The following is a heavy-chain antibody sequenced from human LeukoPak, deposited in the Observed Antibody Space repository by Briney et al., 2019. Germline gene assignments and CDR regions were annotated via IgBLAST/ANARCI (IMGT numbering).Heavy chain of an antibody. D-gene: IGHD6-13*01. V-gene: IGHV1-18*01. Sequence: ASVKVSCKASGYTFTSYGTSWVRQAPGQGLEWMGWISAYNGNTNYAQKLQGRVTMTTDTSTSTAYMELRSLRSDDTAVYYCARDLIAAAKHGSGWFDPWGQGTLVTVSS. J-gene: IGHJ5*02. CDR1: GYTFTSYG. CDR2: ISAYNGNT. CDR3: ARDLIAAAKHGSGWFDP.